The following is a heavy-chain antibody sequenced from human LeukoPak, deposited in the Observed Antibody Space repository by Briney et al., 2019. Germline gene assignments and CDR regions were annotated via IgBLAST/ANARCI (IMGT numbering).Heavy chain of an antibody. CDR1: GFIFDNYA. D-gene: IGHD6-19*01. CDR2: ISGDGGST. J-gene: IGHJ4*02. Sequence: GGSLRLSCAAPGFIFDNYAIHWVRQAPGKGLEWVSLISGDGGSTFYADSVSGRFTISRDNTRKSLSLQMSSLRSEDTALYYCARESETSGWYDYWGQGPLVTVSS. CDR3: ARESETSGWYDY. V-gene: IGHV3-43*02.